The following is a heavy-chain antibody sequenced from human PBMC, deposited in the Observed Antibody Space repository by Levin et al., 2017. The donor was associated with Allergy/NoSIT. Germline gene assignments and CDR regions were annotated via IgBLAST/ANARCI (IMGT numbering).Heavy chain of an antibody. CDR2: INTADIT. CDR1: GFTFSRHD. Sequence: GESLKISCAASGFTFSRHDMHWVRQVPGKSPEWVSVINTADITDYSDSVKGRFTISRDNGKNTFYLQMNSLRAGDTAVYYCAREGLEGLDAFDAWGRGTMVTVSS. V-gene: IGHV3-13*04. CDR3: AREGLEGLDAFDA. D-gene: IGHD3-16*01. J-gene: IGHJ3*01.